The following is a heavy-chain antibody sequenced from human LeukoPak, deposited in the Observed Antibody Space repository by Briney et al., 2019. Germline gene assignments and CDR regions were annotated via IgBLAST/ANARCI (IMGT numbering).Heavy chain of an antibody. Sequence: SETLSLTCTVSGGSISSYYWSWIRQPPGKGLEWIGYIYYSGSTNYNPSLKSRVTMSVDTSKNQFSLKLTSVTAADTAVYYCARAGCSGGSCYQSRGAFDIWGQGTMVTVSS. V-gene: IGHV4-59*12. CDR1: GGSISSYY. D-gene: IGHD2-15*01. CDR2: IYYSGST. CDR3: ARAGCSGGSCYQSRGAFDI. J-gene: IGHJ3*02.